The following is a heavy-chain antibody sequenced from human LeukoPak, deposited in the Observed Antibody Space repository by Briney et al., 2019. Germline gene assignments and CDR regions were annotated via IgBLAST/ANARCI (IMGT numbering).Heavy chain of an antibody. CDR3: ARGTLGYCSSTSCYSDLYYFDY. V-gene: IGHV4-34*01. CDR2: INHSGST. D-gene: IGHD2-2*02. J-gene: IGHJ4*02. CDR1: GGSFSGYY. Sequence: PSETLSLTCAVYGGSFSGYYWSWIRQPPGKGLEWIGEINHSGSTNYNPSLKSRVTISVDTSKNQFSLKLSSVTAADTAVCYCARGTLGYCSSTSCYSDLYYFDYWGQGTLVTVSS.